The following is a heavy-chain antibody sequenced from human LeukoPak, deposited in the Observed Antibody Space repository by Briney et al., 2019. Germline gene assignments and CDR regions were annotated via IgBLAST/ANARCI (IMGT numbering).Heavy chain of an antibody. J-gene: IGHJ4*02. CDR3: ASSPPLYGSGSYHIH. CDR2: IYYSGNT. CDR1: GGSISSYY. Sequence: PSETLSLTCTVSGGSISSYYWSWIRQPPGKGLEWMGYIYYSGNTNYNPSLKSRVTISVDTSKNQFSLKLSSVTAADPAVYYCASSPPLYGSGSYHIHWGQGTLVTVPS. V-gene: IGHV4-59*01. D-gene: IGHD3-10*01.